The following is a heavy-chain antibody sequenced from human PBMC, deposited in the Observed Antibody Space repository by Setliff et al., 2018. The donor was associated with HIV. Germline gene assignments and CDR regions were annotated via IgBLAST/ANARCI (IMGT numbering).Heavy chain of an antibody. V-gene: IGHV4-34*01. Sequence: PSETLSLTCAVYGGSFSGYYWGWIRQPPGNGLEWIGSIYHTGSTYYKPSLKSRVTISVDTSKNQFSLKLSSVIAADTAVYYCARVSSTYWYSIFRNYYYHMDVWGKGTTVTVSS. J-gene: IGHJ6*03. CDR1: GGSFSGYY. D-gene: IGHD2-8*02. CDR3: ARVSSTYWYSIFRNYYYHMDV. CDR2: IYHTGST.